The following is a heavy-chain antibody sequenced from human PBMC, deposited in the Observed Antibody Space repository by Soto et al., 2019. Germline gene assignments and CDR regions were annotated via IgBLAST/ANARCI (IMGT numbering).Heavy chain of an antibody. CDR2: IIPIFGTA. J-gene: IGHJ4*02. CDR1: GGTFSSYA. CDR3: ATGRIAVVLAHFDY. V-gene: IGHV1-69*13. Sequence: GASVKVSCKASGGTFSSYAISWVRQAPGQGLEWMGGIIPIFGTANYAQKFQGRVTITADESTSTAYMELSSLRSEDTAVYYCATGRIAVVLAHFDYWGQGTLVTVSS. D-gene: IGHD6-19*01.